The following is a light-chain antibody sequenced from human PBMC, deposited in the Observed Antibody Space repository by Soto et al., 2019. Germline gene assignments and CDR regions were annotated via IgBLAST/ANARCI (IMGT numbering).Light chain of an antibody. CDR2: GNN. CDR3: QSSDSSLSAV. CDR1: SSNIGAGYD. V-gene: IGLV1-40*01. J-gene: IGLJ1*01. Sequence: QSVLTQPPSVSGAPGQRVTISCTGGSSNIGAGYDVHWYQQLPGTAPKLLISGNNNRPSGVPDRFSGSKSGTSASLAINGLQAEDEADYYCQSSDSSLSAVFGTGTKVTAL.